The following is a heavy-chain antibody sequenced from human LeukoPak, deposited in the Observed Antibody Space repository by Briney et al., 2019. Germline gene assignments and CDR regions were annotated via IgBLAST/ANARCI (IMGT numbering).Heavy chain of an antibody. J-gene: IGHJ4*02. CDR1: GFTFRDYS. Sequence: PGGSLRLSCAASGFTFRDYSMDWVRQAPGKGLEWVAFIRNDGSEQFYGDSVKGRFTISRDNSRNTLFLQMSGLRAEDTAIYYCAKGRDYYVDYWGQGTLVTVSS. V-gene: IGHV3-30*02. CDR3: AKGRDYYVDY. D-gene: IGHD5-24*01. CDR2: IRNDGSEQ.